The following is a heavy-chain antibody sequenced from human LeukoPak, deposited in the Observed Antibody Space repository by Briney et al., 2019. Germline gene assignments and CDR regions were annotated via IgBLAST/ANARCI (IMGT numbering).Heavy chain of an antibody. CDR1: GGSISSGGYS. Sequence: SQTLSLTCAVSGGSISSGGYSWSWIRQPPGKGLEWIGYIYHSGSTYYNPSLKSRVTISVGRSKNQFSLKLSSVTAADTAVYYCARGVVVAANRRRWFDPWGQGTLVTVSS. J-gene: IGHJ5*02. V-gene: IGHV4-30-2*01. D-gene: IGHD2-15*01. CDR2: IYHSGST. CDR3: ARGVVVAANRRRWFDP.